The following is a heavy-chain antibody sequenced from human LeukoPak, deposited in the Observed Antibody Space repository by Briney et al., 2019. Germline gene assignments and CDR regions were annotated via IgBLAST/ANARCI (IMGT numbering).Heavy chain of an antibody. CDR1: GFTFSSYS. J-gene: IGHJ4*02. CDR3: ARDIAY. Sequence: PGGSLRLSCAASGFTFSSYSMNWVRQAPGKGLEWVSYISSSSSTIYQADSVKGRFTISRDNAKNSLYLQMNSLRAEDSAIYYCARDIAYWGQGILVTVSS. CDR2: ISSSSSTI. D-gene: IGHD6-13*01. V-gene: IGHV3-48*04.